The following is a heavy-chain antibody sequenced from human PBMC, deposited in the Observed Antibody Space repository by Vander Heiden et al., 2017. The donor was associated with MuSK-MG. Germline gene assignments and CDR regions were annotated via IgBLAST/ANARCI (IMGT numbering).Heavy chain of an antibody. CDR3: ARDGYSGYPDAFDI. CDR1: GGSFSGYY. Sequence: QVQLHQWGAGLLKPSETLSLTCAVYGGSFSGYYWSWIRQPPGKGLEWIGEINHSGSTNYNPSLKSRVTISVDTSKNQFSLKLSSVTAADTAVYYCARDGYSGYPDAFDIWGQGTMVTVSS. D-gene: IGHD5-12*01. V-gene: IGHV4-34*01. CDR2: INHSGST. J-gene: IGHJ3*02.